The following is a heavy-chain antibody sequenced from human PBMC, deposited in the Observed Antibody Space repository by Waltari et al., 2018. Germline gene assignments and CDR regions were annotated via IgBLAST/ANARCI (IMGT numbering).Heavy chain of an antibody. CDR2: VHHSGRT. CDR1: GDSISSNYW. Sequence: QVQLQESGPGLVKPSGTLSLTCAVSGDSISSNYWWSWVRQSPGKGLEWIGQVHHSGRTHYNPSLQSRVTISVDKSKNQFSLNLNSVTAADTAVYYCAGDRAIGLFFDYWGQGTLVTVSS. D-gene: IGHD2-2*01. CDR3: AGDRAIGLFFDY. V-gene: IGHV4-4*02. J-gene: IGHJ4*02.